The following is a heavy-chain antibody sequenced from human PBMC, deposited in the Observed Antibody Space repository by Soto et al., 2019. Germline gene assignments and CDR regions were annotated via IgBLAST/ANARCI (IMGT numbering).Heavy chain of an antibody. CDR3: ATDRSGRYYVHYYGMDV. V-gene: IGHV1-24*01. J-gene: IGHJ6*02. CDR1: GYTLTELS. CDR2: FDPEDGET. D-gene: IGHD1-26*01. Sequence: GASVKVSCKVSGYTLTELSMHWVRQAPGKGLERMGGFDPEDGETIYVQKFQGRVTMTEDTSTDTAYMELSSLRSEDTAVYYCATDRSGRYYVHYYGMDVWGQGTTVTVSS.